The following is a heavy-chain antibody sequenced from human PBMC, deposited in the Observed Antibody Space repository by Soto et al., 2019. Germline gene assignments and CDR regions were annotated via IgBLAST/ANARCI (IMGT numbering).Heavy chain of an antibody. D-gene: IGHD7-27*01. V-gene: IGHV1-69*04. CDR1: GGTFSSYT. J-gene: IGHJ5*02. CDR2: IIPILGIA. Sequence: SVKVSCKASGGTFSSYTISWVRQAPGQGLEWMGRIIPILGIANYAQKFQGRVTITADKSTSTAYMELSSLRSEDTAVYYCARDWGEYDNWFDPWGQGTLVTVSS. CDR3: ARDWGEYDNWFDP.